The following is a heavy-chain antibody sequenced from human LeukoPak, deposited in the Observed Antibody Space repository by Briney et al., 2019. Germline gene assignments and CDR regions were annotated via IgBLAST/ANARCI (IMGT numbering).Heavy chain of an antibody. D-gene: IGHD2-15*01. CDR3: AREGAHCSGGSCYPGGMDV. CDR1: GFTFSTYW. Sequence: GGSLRLSCAVSGFTFSTYWMSWVRQAPGKGLEWVANIKKDGSEKNYVDSVKGRFTISRDNAKNSLYLQMNSLRAEDTAVYYCAREGAHCSGGSCYPGGMDVWGQGTTVIVSS. V-gene: IGHV3-7*03. CDR2: IKKDGSEK. J-gene: IGHJ6*02.